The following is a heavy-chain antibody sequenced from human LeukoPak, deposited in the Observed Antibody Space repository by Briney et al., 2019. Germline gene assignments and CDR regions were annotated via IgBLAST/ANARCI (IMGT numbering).Heavy chain of an antibody. Sequence: SETLSPTCAVSGYSISSGYYWGWIRQPPGKGLEWIGSIYHSGSTYYNPSLKSRVTISVDTSKNQFSLKLSSVTAADTAVYYCARDLYYDILTGYYGDYWGQGTLVTVSS. V-gene: IGHV4-38-2*02. CDR1: GYSISSGYY. CDR2: IYHSGST. J-gene: IGHJ4*02. D-gene: IGHD3-9*01. CDR3: ARDLYYDILTGYYGDY.